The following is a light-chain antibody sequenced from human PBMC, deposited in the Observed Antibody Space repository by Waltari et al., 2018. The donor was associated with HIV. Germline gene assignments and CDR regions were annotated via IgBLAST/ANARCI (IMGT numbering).Light chain of an antibody. J-gene: IGLJ2*01. V-gene: IGLV3-1*01. CDR3: QAWDSNTGGYVL. CDR1: KLGAQY. CDR2: QDK. Sequence: SYELTQAPPVSVSPGQPASSLCSGDKLGAQYACWYHQRPGQSPVSVMDQDKKRPSGIPKRFSGSNSGNTVTLTISGTQAIDEGDYYCQAWDSNTGGYVLFGGGTKLTVL.